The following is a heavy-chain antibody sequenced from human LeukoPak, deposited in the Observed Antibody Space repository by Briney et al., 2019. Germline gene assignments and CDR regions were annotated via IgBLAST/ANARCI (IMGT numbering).Heavy chain of an antibody. V-gene: IGHV4-61*02. Sequence: TLSLTCTVSGASLSSGSNSWGWIRQPAGKGLEWIGRINTSGTTNYNPSLKSRVTMSIDTSKNQFSLKLSSVTAADTAVYYCARRITMVRGVKSLDYWGQGTLVTVSS. CDR2: INTSGTT. D-gene: IGHD3-10*01. CDR3: ARRITMVRGVKSLDY. J-gene: IGHJ4*02. CDR1: GASLSSGSNS.